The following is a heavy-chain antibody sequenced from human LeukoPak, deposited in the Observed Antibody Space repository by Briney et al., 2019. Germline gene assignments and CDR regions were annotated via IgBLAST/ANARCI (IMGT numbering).Heavy chain of an antibody. CDR2: IYYSGST. V-gene: IGHV4-59*01. Sequence: SETLSLTCTVSGGSISSYYWSWIRQPPGKGLEWIGYIYYSGSTNYNPSLKSRVTISVDTSKNQFSLKLSSVTAADTAVYYCARMVSSSHFDYWGRGTLVTVSS. CDR1: GGSISSYY. CDR3: ARMVSSSHFDY. D-gene: IGHD6-6*01. J-gene: IGHJ4*02.